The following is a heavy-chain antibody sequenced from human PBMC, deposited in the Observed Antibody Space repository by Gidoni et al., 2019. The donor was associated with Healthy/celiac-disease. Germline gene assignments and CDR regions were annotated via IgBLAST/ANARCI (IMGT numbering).Heavy chain of an antibody. CDR2: SSGSGGST. D-gene: IGHD2-2*01. CDR3: AKDRDIVVVPAPDY. Sequence: EVRLLVAGGGLVKHGGYLRLPCADAGFNFSSYAMCWVRQVPGKGLRWVSASSGSGGSTSYADSVKGRFTISRDNSKNTLYLQMNSLRAEDTAVYYCAKDRDIVVVPAPDYWGQGTLVTVSS. V-gene: IGHV3-23*01. CDR1: GFNFSSYA. J-gene: IGHJ4*02.